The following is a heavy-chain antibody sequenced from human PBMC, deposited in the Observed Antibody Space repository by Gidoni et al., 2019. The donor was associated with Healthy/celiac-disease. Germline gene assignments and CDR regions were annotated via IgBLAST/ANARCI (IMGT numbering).Heavy chain of an antibody. CDR1: GFTFRSYG. CDR3: AKGSRSVAADY. J-gene: IGHJ4*02. V-gene: IGHV3-30*18. D-gene: IGHD6-19*01. CDR2: ISYDVSYK. Sequence: QVQLVESGGGVVPPGRSLRLSCAASGFTFRSYGMHWVRQAPGKGLEWVAVISYDVSYKYYADSVKGRFTISRDNSKNTLYLQMNSLRAEDTAVYYCAKGSRSVAADYWGQGTLVTVSS.